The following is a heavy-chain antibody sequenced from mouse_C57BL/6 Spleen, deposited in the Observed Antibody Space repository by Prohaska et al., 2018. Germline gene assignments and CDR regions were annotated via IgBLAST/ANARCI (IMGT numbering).Heavy chain of an antibody. CDR2: SRLKSDNYAT. CDR1: GFTFSNYW. Sequence: EVKLEESGGGLVQPGGSMKLSCVASGFTFSNYWMNWVRQSPEKGIECVAQSRLKSDNYATHYAESVKGRFTISRDDSKSSVYLQMNNLRVEDTGMYYCTAPAGSSDYWGQGTTLTVAS. D-gene: IGHD1-3*01. V-gene: IGHV6-3*01. J-gene: IGHJ2*01. CDR3: TAPAGSSDY.